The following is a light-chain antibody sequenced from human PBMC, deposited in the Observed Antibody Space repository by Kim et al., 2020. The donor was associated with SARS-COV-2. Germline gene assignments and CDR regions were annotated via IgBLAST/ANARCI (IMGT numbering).Light chain of an antibody. CDR1: QSVSSTF. V-gene: IGKV3-20*01. Sequence: SPGDRATLSCRASQSVSSTFLAWFQQKPGQAPRLLIYGVSSRATGIPDRFSGSGSGTDFTLNISRLEPEDFAVYYWQQYGSSPRTFGQGTKVDIK. CDR3: QQYGSSPRT. J-gene: IGKJ1*01. CDR2: GVS.